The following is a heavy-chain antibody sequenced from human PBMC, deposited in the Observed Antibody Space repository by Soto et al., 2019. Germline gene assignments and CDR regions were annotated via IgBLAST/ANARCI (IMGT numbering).Heavy chain of an antibody. J-gene: IGHJ4*02. CDR1: GGTFSSYA. V-gene: IGHV1-8*02. CDR2: MNPNSGNT. D-gene: IGHD6-19*01. Sequence: QVQLVQSGAEVKKPGSSVKVSCKASGGTFSSYAISWVRQAPGQGLEWMGWMNPNSGNTGYAQKFQGRVTMTRNTSISTAYMELSSLRSEDTAVYYCARNPGGWGVDYWGQGTLVTVSS. CDR3: ARNPGGWGVDY.